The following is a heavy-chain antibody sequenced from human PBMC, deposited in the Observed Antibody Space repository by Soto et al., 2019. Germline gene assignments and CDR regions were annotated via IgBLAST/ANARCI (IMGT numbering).Heavy chain of an antibody. CDR1: GGTFSSYA. J-gene: IGHJ4*02. Sequence: ASVKVSCKASGGTFSSYAINWVRQAPGQGLEWMGGIIPKSGTANYAQKFQGRVTFSADTTSTTVYMELSSLRSEDTAVYYCARDTTGNIVPYFDYWGQGTLVTVSS. D-gene: IGHD1-1*01. V-gene: IGHV1-69*06. CDR2: IIPKSGTA. CDR3: ARDTTGNIVPYFDY.